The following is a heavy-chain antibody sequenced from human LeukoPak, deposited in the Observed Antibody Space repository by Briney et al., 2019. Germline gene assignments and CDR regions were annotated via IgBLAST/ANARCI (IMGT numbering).Heavy chain of an antibody. D-gene: IGHD2-2*02. CDR2: IWYDGSNK. CDR3: ARERTVPAAIWGAKGYYYYGMDV. Sequence: GRSLRLSCAASGLTFSSYGMHWVRQAPGKGLEWVAVIWYDGSNKYYADSVKGRFTISRDNSKNTLYLQMNSLRAEDTAVYYCARERTVPAAIWGAKGYYYYGMDVWGQGTTVTVSS. J-gene: IGHJ6*02. V-gene: IGHV3-33*01. CDR1: GLTFSSYG.